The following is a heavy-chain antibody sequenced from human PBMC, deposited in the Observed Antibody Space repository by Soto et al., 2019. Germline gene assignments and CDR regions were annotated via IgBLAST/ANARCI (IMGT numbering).Heavy chain of an antibody. J-gene: IGHJ4*02. CDR1: GFTFNNYW. CDR2: IKYDATST. Sequence: EVQLVESGGGLFQPGGSLRLSCAASGFTFNNYWIHWVRQAPGKGLVWVSRIKYDATSTNYADSVKGRFSISRDNAKXXXXLQMSSLRGDDTAVYYCARGALGSYYFDYWGQGTLVTVSS. V-gene: IGHV3-74*01. D-gene: IGHD3-16*01. CDR3: ARGALGSYYFDY.